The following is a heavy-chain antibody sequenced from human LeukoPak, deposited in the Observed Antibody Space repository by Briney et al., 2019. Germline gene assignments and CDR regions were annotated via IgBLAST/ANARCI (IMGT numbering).Heavy chain of an antibody. V-gene: IGHV3-23*01. CDR3: ARSWYFDL. Sequence: GGSLRLSCAASGFTFSSYVMTWVRQAPGRGLEWVTTTTGSGATTDYADSVKGRFTISRDNSKNTLSLQMNSLRAEDTAVYYCARSWYFDLWGRGTLVTVSS. J-gene: IGHJ2*01. CDR2: TTGSGATT. CDR1: GFTFSSYV.